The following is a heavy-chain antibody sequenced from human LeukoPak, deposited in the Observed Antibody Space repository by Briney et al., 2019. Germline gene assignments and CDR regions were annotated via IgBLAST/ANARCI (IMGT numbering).Heavy chain of an antibody. V-gene: IGHV3-21*01. J-gene: IGHJ4*02. Sequence: SGGSLRLSCAASGFTFSSYSMNWVRQAPGKGLEWVSSISSSSSYIYYADSVKGRFTISRDNAKNSLYLQMNSMRAEDTAVYYCATGCNRDGYNPVCWGQGTLVTVSS. CDR1: GFTFSSYS. CDR2: ISSSSSYI. CDR3: ATGCNRDGYNPVC. D-gene: IGHD5-24*01.